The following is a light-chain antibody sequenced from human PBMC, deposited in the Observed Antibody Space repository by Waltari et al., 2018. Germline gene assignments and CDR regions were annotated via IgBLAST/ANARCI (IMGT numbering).Light chain of an antibody. Sequence: QSTLTQPRSVSGSPGQSVTISCTGTYNDVGYYDYVSWYQHHPGTATKLMIYDVTKRPSGVPDRFSGSKSGNTASLTISGLQAEDESDYYCCSYAASNTPLWLFGEGTKLTVL. J-gene: IGLJ3*02. CDR1: YNDVGYYDY. V-gene: IGLV2-11*01. CDR3: CSYAASNTPLWL. CDR2: DVT.